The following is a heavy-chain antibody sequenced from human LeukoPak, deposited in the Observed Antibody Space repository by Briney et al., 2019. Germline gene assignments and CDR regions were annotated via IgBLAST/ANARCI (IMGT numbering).Heavy chain of an antibody. Sequence: GGSLRLSCAASGFTFSSYTMNWVRQAPGKGLEWVSSISSSGGSTYYTDSVKGRFTISRDNAKNSLYLQMNSLRVEDTAVYYCARVLEIDYWGQGTLVTVSS. D-gene: IGHD2/OR15-2a*01. CDR3: ARVLEIDY. CDR2: ISSSGGST. V-gene: IGHV3-21*01. J-gene: IGHJ4*02. CDR1: GFTFSSYT.